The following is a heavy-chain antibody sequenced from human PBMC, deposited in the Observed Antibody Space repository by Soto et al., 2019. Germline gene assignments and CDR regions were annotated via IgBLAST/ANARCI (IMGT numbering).Heavy chain of an antibody. CDR1: GFTFDDYA. CDR3: AKDRYYYDSSGPRPGHAFDI. Sequence: PGGSLRLSCAASGFTFDDYAMHWVRQAPGKGLEWASGISWNSGSIGYADSVKGRFTISRDNAKNSLYLQMNSLRAEDTALYYCAKDRYYYDSSGPRPGHAFDIWGQGTMVTVSS. V-gene: IGHV3-9*01. CDR2: ISWNSGSI. D-gene: IGHD3-22*01. J-gene: IGHJ3*02.